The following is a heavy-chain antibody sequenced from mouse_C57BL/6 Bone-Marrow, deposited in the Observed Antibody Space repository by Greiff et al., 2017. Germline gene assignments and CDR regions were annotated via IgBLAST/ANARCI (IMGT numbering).Heavy chain of an antibody. V-gene: IGHV1-50*01. CDR3: ARDGSRSWYFDV. CDR1: GYTFTSYW. D-gene: IGHD1-1*01. Sequence: QVQLKQPGAELVKPGASVKLSCKASGYTFTSYWMQWVKQRPGQGLEWIGEIDPSDSYTNYNQKFKGKATLTVDTSSSTAYMQLSSLTSEDSAVYYCARDGSRSWYFDVWGTGTTVTVSS. CDR2: IDPSDSYT. J-gene: IGHJ1*03.